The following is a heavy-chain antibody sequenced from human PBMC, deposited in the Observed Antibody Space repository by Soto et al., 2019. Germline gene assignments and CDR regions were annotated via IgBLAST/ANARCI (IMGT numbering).Heavy chain of an antibody. V-gene: IGHV4-59*01. D-gene: IGHD6-6*01. CDR1: GGSISSYY. CDR2: IYYSGST. CDR3: ARDSPLAARQGRDYYYYYMDV. Sequence: SETLSLTCTVSGGSISSYYWSWIRQPPGKGLEWIGYIYYSGSTNYNPSLKSRVTISVDTSKNQFSLKLSSVTAADTAVYYCARDSPLAARQGRDYYYYYMDVWGKGTTVTVSS. J-gene: IGHJ6*03.